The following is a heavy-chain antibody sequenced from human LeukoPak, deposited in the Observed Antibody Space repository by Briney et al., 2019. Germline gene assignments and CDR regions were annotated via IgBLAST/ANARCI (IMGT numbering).Heavy chain of an antibody. CDR2: IKQAGSEK. V-gene: IGHV3-7*01. J-gene: IGHJ4*02. CDR1: GFTFSSYW. CDR3: ARDSGETYYDILTGYQY. Sequence: GGSLRLSCAATGFTFSSYWMSWVRQAPGKGLEWVANIKQAGSEKYYVDSVKGRFTISRDNAKNSLYLQMNSLRAEDTAVYYCARDSGETYYDILTGYQYWGQGTLVTVSS. D-gene: IGHD3-9*01.